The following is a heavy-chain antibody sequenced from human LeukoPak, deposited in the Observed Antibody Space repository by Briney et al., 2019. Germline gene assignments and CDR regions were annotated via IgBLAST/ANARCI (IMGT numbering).Heavy chain of an antibody. CDR3: AKHAESYGDSVADY. CDR2: ISSSGSTI. V-gene: IGHV3-48*03. CDR1: GFTFSSYE. J-gene: IGHJ4*02. Sequence: GGSLRLSCAASGFTFSSYEMNWVRQAPGKGLEWVSYISSSGSTIYYADSVKGRFTISRDNAKNSLYLQMNSLRAEDTAVYYCAKHAESYGDSVADYWGQGTLVTVSS. D-gene: IGHD4-17*01.